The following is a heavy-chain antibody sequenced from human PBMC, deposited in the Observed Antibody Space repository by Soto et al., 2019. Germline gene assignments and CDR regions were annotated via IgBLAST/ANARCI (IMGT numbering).Heavy chain of an antibody. V-gene: IGHV3-30*18. CDR3: AKDPRPITIFGVAPYYFDY. CDR2: ISYDGSNK. Sequence: SLRLSCAASGFTFSSYGMHWVRQAPGKGLEWVAVISYDGSNKYYADSVKGRFTISRDNSKNTLYLQMNSLRAEDTAVYYCAKDPRPITIFGVAPYYFDYWGQGTLVTVSS. D-gene: IGHD3-3*01. CDR1: GFTFSSYG. J-gene: IGHJ4*02.